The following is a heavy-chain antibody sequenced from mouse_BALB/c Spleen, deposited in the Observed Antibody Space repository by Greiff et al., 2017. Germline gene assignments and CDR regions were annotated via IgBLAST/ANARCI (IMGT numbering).Heavy chain of an antibody. CDR1: GFTFSSYA. CDR2: ISSGGST. V-gene: IGHV5-6-5*01. D-gene: IGHD2-1*01. CDR3: AREGGGNYAWFAY. J-gene: IGHJ3*01. Sequence: EVMLVESGGGLVKPGGSLKLSCAASGFTFSSYAMSWVRQTPEKRLEWVASISSGGSTYYPDSVKGRFTISRDNARNILYLQMSSLRSEDTAMYYCAREGGGNYAWFAYWGQGTLVTVSA.